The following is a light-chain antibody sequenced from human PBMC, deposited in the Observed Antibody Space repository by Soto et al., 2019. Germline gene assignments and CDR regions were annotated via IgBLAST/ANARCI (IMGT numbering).Light chain of an antibody. Sequence: EIVLTQSPATLSSFPGDRVTLSCRASQYINTRLAWYQHRPGQAPRLLIYQTSIRAAGIPARFSASGSGTDFPLTISDVQHEDFALYYCHHRQSWPRTFGQGTKVEI. J-gene: IGKJ1*01. V-gene: IGKV3-11*01. CDR2: QTS. CDR1: QYINTR. CDR3: HHRQSWPRT.